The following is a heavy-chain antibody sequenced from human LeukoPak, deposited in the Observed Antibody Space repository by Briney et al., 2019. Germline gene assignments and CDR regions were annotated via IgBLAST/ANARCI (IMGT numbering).Heavy chain of an antibody. CDR3: ARFLATLDY. CDR1: GGSISSYY. D-gene: IGHD3-3*01. Sequence: SETLSLTCTVSGGSISSYYWSWIRQPPGKGLEWIGYIYHSGSTYYNPSLKSRVTISVDRSKNQFSLKLSSVTAADTAVYYCARFLATLDYWGQGTLVTVSS. J-gene: IGHJ4*02. CDR2: IYHSGST. V-gene: IGHV4-59*12.